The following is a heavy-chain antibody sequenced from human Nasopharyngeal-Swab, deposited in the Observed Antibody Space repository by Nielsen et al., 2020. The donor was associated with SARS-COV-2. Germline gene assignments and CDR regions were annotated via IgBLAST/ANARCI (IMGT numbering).Heavy chain of an antibody. Sequence: SETLSLTCTVSGGSISSSSYYWGWIRQPPGKGLEWIGSIYYSGSTYYNPSLKSRVTISVDTSKNQFSLKLSSVTAADTAVYYCARALEYSGYDFDYWGQGTLVTVSS. CDR1: GGSISSSSYY. D-gene: IGHD5-12*01. J-gene: IGHJ4*02. CDR3: ARALEYSGYDFDY. V-gene: IGHV4-39*07. CDR2: IYYSGST.